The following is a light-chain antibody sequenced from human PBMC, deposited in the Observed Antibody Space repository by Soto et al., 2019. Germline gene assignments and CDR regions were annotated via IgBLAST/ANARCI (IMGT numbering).Light chain of an antibody. CDR1: SSDVGGYNY. CDR2: GVT. Sequence: QSALTQPPSASGSPGQSVTISCNGTSSDVGGYNYVSWYQQYPGRAPKLMIFGVTKRPSGVPDRFSGSKSGNTASLTVSGLQAEDEADYYCSSYAASNNFYFVFGGGTQLTVL. V-gene: IGLV2-8*01. J-gene: IGLJ2*01. CDR3: SSYAASNNFYFV.